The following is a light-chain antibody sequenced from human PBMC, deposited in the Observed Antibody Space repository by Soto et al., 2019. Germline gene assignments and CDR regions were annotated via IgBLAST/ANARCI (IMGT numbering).Light chain of an antibody. J-gene: IGLJ1*01. Sequence: QSALTQPASVSGSPGQSITISCTGTSSDVGGHNYVSWYQQHPGKAPKLMICDVSDRPSGVSNRFSGSKSGYTASLTISGLQTEDEADYYCSSYTSTSTLDFGTGTKLTVL. CDR2: DVS. V-gene: IGLV2-14*01. CDR3: SSYTSTSTLD. CDR1: SSDVGGHNY.